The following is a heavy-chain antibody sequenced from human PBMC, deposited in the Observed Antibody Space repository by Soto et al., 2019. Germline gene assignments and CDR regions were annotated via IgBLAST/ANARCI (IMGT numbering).Heavy chain of an antibody. D-gene: IGHD6-13*01. CDR1: GFTFGDYA. Sequence: GGSLRLSCTASGFTFGDYAMSWFRQAPGKGLEWVGFIRSKAYGGTTEYAASVKGRFTISRDDSKSIAYLQMNSLXTEDTAVYXCTSGWAAGNVLGYFQHWGQGTLVTVSS. V-gene: IGHV3-49*03. CDR2: IRSKAYGGTT. J-gene: IGHJ1*01. CDR3: TSGWAAGNVLGYFQH.